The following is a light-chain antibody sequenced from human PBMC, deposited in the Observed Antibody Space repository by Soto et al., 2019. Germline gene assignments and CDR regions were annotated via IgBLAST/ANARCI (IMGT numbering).Light chain of an antibody. CDR3: QQYNSWLWT. CDR1: QDISNY. Sequence: DIQMTPSPSSLSASVGDRVTITCQAGQDISNYLNWYQQKPGKAPKLLIYAASSLQSGVPSRFSGSGSGTEFTLIISSLQSEDSAVYYCQQYNSWLWTFGQGTKVDIK. V-gene: IGKV1-39*01. CDR2: AAS. J-gene: IGKJ1*01.